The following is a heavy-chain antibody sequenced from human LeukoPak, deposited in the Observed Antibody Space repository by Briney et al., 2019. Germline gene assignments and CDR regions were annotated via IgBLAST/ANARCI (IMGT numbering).Heavy chain of an antibody. CDR2: ISYDGSNK. Sequence: GGSLRLSCAASGFTISSYGMHWVRQAPGKGLEWVAVISYDGSNKYYADSVKGRFTISRDNSKNTLYLQMNSLRADDTAVYYCAKDSVAGTEMYYFDYWGQGTLVTVSS. CDR1: GFTISSYG. V-gene: IGHV3-30*18. D-gene: IGHD6-19*01. J-gene: IGHJ4*02. CDR3: AKDSVAGTEMYYFDY.